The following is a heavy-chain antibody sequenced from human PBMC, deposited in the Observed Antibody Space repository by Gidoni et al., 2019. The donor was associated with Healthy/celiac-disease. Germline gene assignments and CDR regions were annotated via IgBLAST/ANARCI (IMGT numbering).Heavy chain of an antibody. CDR1: GYTFTGYY. D-gene: IGHD6-13*01. CDR2: INPNSGGT. Sequence: QVQLVQSGAEVKKPGASVKVSCKASGYTFTGYYMHWVRQAPGQGLEWMGWINPNSGGTNYAQKFQGWVTMTRDTSISTAYMELSRLRSDDTAVYYCARERVAAAADDAFDIWGQGTMVTVSS. CDR3: ARERVAAAADDAFDI. J-gene: IGHJ3*02. V-gene: IGHV1-2*04.